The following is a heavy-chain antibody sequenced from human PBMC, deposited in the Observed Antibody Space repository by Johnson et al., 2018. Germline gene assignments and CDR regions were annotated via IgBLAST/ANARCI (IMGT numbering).Heavy chain of an antibody. CDR2: IWHDGSNK. Sequence: QVQLVESGGGVVQPGRSLRLSCAASGFTFSTYGMHWVRQAPGKGLEWVALIWHDGSNKNYADSVKGRFTISRDNSKNTLYLQMNSLRAEDTAVYYCAREYDSSGYYLEYFQHGGQGTLVTVSS. J-gene: IGHJ1*01. D-gene: IGHD3-22*01. V-gene: IGHV3-33*01. CDR3: AREYDSSGYYLEYFQH. CDR1: GFTFSTYG.